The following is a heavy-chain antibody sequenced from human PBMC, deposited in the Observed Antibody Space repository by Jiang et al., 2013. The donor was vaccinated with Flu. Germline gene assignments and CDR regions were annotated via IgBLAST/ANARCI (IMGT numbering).Heavy chain of an antibody. D-gene: IGHD1-26*01. J-gene: IGHJ4*02. V-gene: IGHV4-4*06. CDR3: ARAPKTIVVFELPYFDF. Sequence: LKSRVTMSVDTSKNQFSLRLSSVTAADTAVFYCARAPKTIVVFELPYFDFWGQGTLVTVSS.